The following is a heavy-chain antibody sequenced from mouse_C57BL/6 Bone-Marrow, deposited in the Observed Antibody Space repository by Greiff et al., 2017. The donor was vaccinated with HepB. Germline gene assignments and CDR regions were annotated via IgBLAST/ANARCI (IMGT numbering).Heavy chain of an antibody. Sequence: QVQLQQPGAELVMPGASVKLSCKASGYTFTSYWMHWVKQRPGQGLEWIGEIDPSDSYTNYNQKFKGKSTLTVDKSASTAYMQLSSLTSEDSAVYYCARRDYDPAWFAYWGQGTLVTVSA. CDR1: GYTFTSYW. J-gene: IGHJ3*01. V-gene: IGHV1-69*01. D-gene: IGHD2-4*01. CDR3: ARRDYDPAWFAY. CDR2: IDPSDSYT.